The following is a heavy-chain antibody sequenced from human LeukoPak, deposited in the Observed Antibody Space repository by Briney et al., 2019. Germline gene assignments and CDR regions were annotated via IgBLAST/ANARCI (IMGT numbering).Heavy chain of an antibody. CDR3: ATSTLTYGDYVTYY. J-gene: IGHJ4*02. Sequence: PGGSLRLSCAASGFTSSHYGMHWVRQPPGKGLEWLTFIRYDATSTYYVDSVKGRFTVSRDNSRNTLYLQMNSLRAEDTALYYCATSTLTYGDYVTYYWGQGTLVSVSS. D-gene: IGHD4-17*01. V-gene: IGHV3-30*02. CDR1: GFTSSHYG. CDR2: IRYDATST.